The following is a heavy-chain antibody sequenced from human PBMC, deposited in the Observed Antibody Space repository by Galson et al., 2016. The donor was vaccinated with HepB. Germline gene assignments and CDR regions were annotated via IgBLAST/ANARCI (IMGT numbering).Heavy chain of an antibody. CDR2: IKHDGSEE. CDR1: GFTFSSYW. D-gene: IGHD3-10*01. J-gene: IGHJ4*02. V-gene: IGHV3-7*03. Sequence: SLRLSCAASGFTFSSYWMSWVRQAPGKGLEWVANIKHDGSEEHYLDFVKGRFTISRDNAKNSLFLQMNSLRGEDTAVYYCARDAYYGSGSPAAFWGQGTLVTVSS. CDR3: ARDAYYGSGSPAAF.